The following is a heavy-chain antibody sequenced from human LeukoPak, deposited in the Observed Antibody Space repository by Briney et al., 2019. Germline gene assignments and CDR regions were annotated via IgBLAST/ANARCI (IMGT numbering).Heavy chain of an antibody. CDR3: ARPALYYYDSSGYTLDY. Sequence: GASVKASCKASGGTFSSYAISWVRQAPGQGLEWMGGIIPIFGTANYAQKFQGRVTITADESTSTAYMELSSLRSEDTAVYYCARPALYYYDSSGYTLDYWGQGTLVTVSS. CDR2: IIPIFGTA. CDR1: GGTFSSYA. V-gene: IGHV1-69*13. D-gene: IGHD3-22*01. J-gene: IGHJ4*02.